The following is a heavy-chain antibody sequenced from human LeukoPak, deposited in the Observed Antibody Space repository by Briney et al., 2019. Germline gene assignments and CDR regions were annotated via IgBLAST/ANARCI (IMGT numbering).Heavy chain of an antibody. Sequence: SQTLSLTCTVSGGSISSGGYYWSWIRQHPGKGLEWIGYIYYSGSTYYNPSLKSRVTISVDTSKNQFSLKLSSVTAADTAVYYCARGSLLRYDSSGYYYRFGWDYWGQGTLVTVSS. CDR1: GGSISSGGYY. J-gene: IGHJ4*02. D-gene: IGHD3-22*01. V-gene: IGHV4-31*03. CDR2: IYYSGST. CDR3: ARGSLLRYDSSGYYYRFGWDY.